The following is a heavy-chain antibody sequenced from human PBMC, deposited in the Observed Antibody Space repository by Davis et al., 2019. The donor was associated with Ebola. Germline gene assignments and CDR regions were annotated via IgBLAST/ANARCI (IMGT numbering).Heavy chain of an antibody. CDR1: GGSFSGYY. CDR2: INHSGST. Sequence: PGGSLRLSCAVYGGSFSGYYWSWIRQPPGKGLEWIGEINHSGSTNYNPSLKSRVTISVDTSKNQFSLKLSSVTAADTAVYYCARGRRDGRFGVRLARRWFDPWGQGTLVTVSS. D-gene: IGHD3-3*01. J-gene: IGHJ5*02. CDR3: ARGRRDGRFGVRLARRWFDP. V-gene: IGHV4-34*01.